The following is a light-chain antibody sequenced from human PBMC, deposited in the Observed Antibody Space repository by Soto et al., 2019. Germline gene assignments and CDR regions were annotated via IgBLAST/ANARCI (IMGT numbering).Light chain of an antibody. J-gene: IGLJ1*01. V-gene: IGLV2-14*01. CDR2: EVT. CDR1: SSDVGGYKY. CDR3: SSYTGSNTYV. Sequence: QSVLTQPASVSGSPGQSITISCTGTSSDVGGYKYVSWCQQHPGKAPKLMIYEVTNRPSGVSNRFSGSKSGNTASLTISGLQAEDEADYYCSSYTGSNTYVFGTGTKLTVL.